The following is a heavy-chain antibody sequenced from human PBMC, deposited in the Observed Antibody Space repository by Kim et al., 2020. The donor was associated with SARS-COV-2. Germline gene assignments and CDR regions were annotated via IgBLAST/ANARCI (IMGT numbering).Heavy chain of an antibody. J-gene: IGHJ6*03. V-gene: IGHV3-48*03. CDR3: ARAAAALYYTDV. D-gene: IGHD2-15*01. CDR2: IITTGETT. Sequence: GGSLRLSCVASGFTFNRHEMNWVRQAPWKGLERISFIITTGETTHYADSVKGRFTISRDNAKNSVSLQMNSLRVEDTGFHYCARAAAALYYTDVWGNGTT. CDR1: GFTFNRHE.